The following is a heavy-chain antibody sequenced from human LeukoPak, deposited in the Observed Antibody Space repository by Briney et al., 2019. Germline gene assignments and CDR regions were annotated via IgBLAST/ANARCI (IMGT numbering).Heavy chain of an antibody. CDR3: ARSSYSSSSSV. V-gene: IGHV3-23*01. D-gene: IGHD6-6*01. CDR2: ISGSGGST. Sequence: PGGPLNSPCAASVFTYNRCHMLGARDSREKAREWVSAISGSGGSTYYADSVKGRFTISRDNSKNTLYLQMNSLRAEDTAVYYCARSSYSSSSSVWGQGTMVTVSS. J-gene: IGHJ3*01. CDR1: VFTYNRCH.